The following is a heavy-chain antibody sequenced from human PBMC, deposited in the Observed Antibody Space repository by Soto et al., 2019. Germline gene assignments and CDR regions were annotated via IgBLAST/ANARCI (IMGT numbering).Heavy chain of an antibody. CDR2: ISYDGSNK. CDR1: GFTFSSYG. V-gene: IGHV3-30*18. CDR3: AKVTPLPDYYDSGSYYTDYYYYGMDV. D-gene: IGHD3-10*01. J-gene: IGHJ6*02. Sequence: PGGSLRLSCAASGFTFSSYGMHWVRQAPGKGLEWVAVISYDGSNKYHADSVKGRFTISRDNSKNTLYLQMNSLRAEDTAVYYCAKVTPLPDYYDSGSYYTDYYYYGMDVWGQGTTVTVSS.